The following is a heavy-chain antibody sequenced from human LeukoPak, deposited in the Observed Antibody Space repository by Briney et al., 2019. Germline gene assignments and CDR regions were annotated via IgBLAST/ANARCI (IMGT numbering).Heavy chain of an antibody. J-gene: IGHJ4*02. Sequence: SQTLSLTCAISGDSVSSNSAAWNWIRQSPSRGLEWLGKTYYRSKWYNEYAMSVKSRMTINPDTSKNQFSLKLSSVTAADTAVYYCARGLSAIVYWGQGTLVTVSS. CDR1: GDSVSSNSAA. V-gene: IGHV6-1*01. CDR2: TYYRSKWYN. D-gene: IGHD2-15*01. CDR3: ARGLSAIVY.